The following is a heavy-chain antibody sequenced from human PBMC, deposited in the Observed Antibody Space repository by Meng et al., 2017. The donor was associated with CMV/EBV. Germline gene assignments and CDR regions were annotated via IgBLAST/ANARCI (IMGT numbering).Heavy chain of an antibody. Sequence: SSVKVSCKASVGNFGTYAVSWVRQAPGQGLEWMGGIIPIFGTASFAQKFQGRVTITTDESTAYMELSSLRSEDAAVYYCARTRYDSSGYDAYYYYAMDVWGQGTTVTVSS. J-gene: IGHJ6*02. CDR3: ARTRYDSSGYDAYYYYAMDV. CDR1: VGNFGTYA. V-gene: IGHV1-69*05. CDR2: IIPIFGTA. D-gene: IGHD3-22*01.